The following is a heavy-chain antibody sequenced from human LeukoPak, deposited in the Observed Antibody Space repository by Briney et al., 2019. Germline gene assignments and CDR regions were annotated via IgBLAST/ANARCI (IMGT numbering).Heavy chain of an antibody. V-gene: IGHV3-21*01. D-gene: IGHD6-19*01. J-gene: IGHJ4*02. CDR3: AREIDSGWLDY. CDR2: ISSSSSYI. Sequence: AGGSLRLSCAASGFTFSSYSMNWVRQAPGKGLEWVSSISSSSSYIYYADSVKGRFTISRDNAKNSLYLQMSSLRAEDTAVYYCAREIDSGWLDYWGQGTLVTVSS. CDR1: GFTFSSYS.